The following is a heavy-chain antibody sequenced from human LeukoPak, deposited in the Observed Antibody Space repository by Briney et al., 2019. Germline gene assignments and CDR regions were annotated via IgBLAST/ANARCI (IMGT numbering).Heavy chain of an antibody. V-gene: IGHV3-74*01. J-gene: IGHJ4*02. Sequence: PGGSLRLFCAASGFTFSSYLMHWVRQAPGKGLVWVSHIDSDGSITTYADSVKGRFTISRDNARNTLYLQMNSLRAEDTAVYYCARVLTPANIDSWGQGTLVTVSS. CDR3: ARVLTPANIDS. CDR1: GFTFSSYL. D-gene: IGHD3-9*01. CDR2: IDSDGSIT.